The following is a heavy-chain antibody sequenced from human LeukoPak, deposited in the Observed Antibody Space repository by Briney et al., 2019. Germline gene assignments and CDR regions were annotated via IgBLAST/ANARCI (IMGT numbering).Heavy chain of an antibody. CDR2: IYHSGST. CDR3: ARGEYYGVPAATWWFDP. J-gene: IGHJ5*02. D-gene: IGHD2-2*01. Sequence: SETLSLTCTVSGGSISSGGYYWSWIRQPPGKGLEWIGYIYHSGSTYYNPSLKSRVTISVDRSKNQFSLKLSSVTAADTAVYYCARGEYYGVPAATWWFDPWGQGTLVIVAS. V-gene: IGHV4-30-2*01. CDR1: GGSISSGGYY.